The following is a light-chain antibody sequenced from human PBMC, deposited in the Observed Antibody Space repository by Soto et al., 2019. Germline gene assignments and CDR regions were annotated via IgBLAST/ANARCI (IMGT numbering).Light chain of an antibody. CDR1: QSISDT. V-gene: IGKV3-15*01. CDR3: QQYNNWPWT. Sequence: EIVLTQSPATLSLSQGGRATLSCRASQSISDTLAWYQQKPGQAPRLLIYGASTRAPGFPARFSGSGSGTDFTLTISSLQSEDFAVYYWQQYNNWPWTFGQGTKVDIK. CDR2: GAS. J-gene: IGKJ1*01.